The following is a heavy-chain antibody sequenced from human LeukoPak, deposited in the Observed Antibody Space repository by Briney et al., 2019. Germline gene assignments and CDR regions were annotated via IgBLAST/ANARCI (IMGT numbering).Heavy chain of an antibody. D-gene: IGHD2-2*01. CDR3: ARVGYCSTTSCYWRAFDY. J-gene: IGHJ4*02. Sequence: GGSLRLSCAASGFTFSSYWMSWVRQAPGKGLEWVANIKQDGSEQYYVDSVKGRFTISRDNTKNSLYLQMNSLRAEDTAVYYCARVGYCSTTSCYWRAFDYWGQGTLVTVSS. CDR1: GFTFSSYW. CDR2: IKQDGSEQ. V-gene: IGHV3-7*01.